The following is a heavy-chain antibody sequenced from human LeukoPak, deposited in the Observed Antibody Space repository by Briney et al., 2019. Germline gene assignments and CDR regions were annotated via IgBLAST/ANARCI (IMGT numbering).Heavy chain of an antibody. Sequence: MPSETLSLTCTVSGGSISSYYWNWIRQPPGKGLEWIGYINYSGSTNYNPSLKSRVTISVETSKNQFSLKLSSVTAADTAVYYCARVTGYMIEDYFDYWGQGTLVTVSS. V-gene: IGHV4-59*01. CDR3: ARVTGYMIEDYFDY. CDR1: GGSISSYY. J-gene: IGHJ4*02. CDR2: INYSGST. D-gene: IGHD3-22*01.